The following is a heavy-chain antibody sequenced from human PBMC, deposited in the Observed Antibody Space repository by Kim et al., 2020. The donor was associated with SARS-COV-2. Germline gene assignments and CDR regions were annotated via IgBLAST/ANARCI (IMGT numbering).Heavy chain of an antibody. J-gene: IGHJ5*01. V-gene: IGHV3-7*01. CDR2: IKRDGTVK. CDR3: AREGYTPEESDSGSFDS. CDR1: GFSFTNSW. Sequence: GGSLRLSCAASGFSFTNSWMHWVRQAPGKGLEWVAGIKRDGTVKRYMDSVKGRLTISRDNAENSLYLQVNSLRAEDTAVYYCAREGYTPEESDSGSFDSWRQGALVTVSS. D-gene: IGHD3-10*01.